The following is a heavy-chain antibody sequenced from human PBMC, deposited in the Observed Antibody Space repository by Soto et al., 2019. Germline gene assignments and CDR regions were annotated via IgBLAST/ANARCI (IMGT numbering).Heavy chain of an antibody. D-gene: IGHD3-9*01. Sequence: QVQLVESGGGVVQPGRSLRLSCAASGFTFSSYAMHWVRQAPGKGLEWVAVISYDGSNKYYADSVKGRFTISRDNSKNTLYLQMTSLRAEDTAVYYCAREGALRYFDSWGQGTLVTVSS. CDR2: ISYDGSNK. J-gene: IGHJ4*02. V-gene: IGHV3-30-3*01. CDR3: AREGALRYFDS. CDR1: GFTFSSYA.